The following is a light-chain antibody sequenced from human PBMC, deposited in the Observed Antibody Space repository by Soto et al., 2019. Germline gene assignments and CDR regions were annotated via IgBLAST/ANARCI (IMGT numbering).Light chain of an antibody. CDR3: SSYAGSNIRYV. CDR2: EVS. CDR1: SSDVGGYNY. Sequence: QSALTQPPSASGSPGQSVTISCTGTSSDVGGYNYVSWYQQHPGKAPKLMIYEVSKRPSGVPDRFSGSKSGNTASLTVSGLQAEDEADYYCSSYAGSNIRYVFGTGTQLTVL. J-gene: IGLJ1*01. V-gene: IGLV2-8*01.